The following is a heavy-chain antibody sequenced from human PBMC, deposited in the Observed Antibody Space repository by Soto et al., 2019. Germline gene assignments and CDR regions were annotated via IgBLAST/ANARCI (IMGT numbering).Heavy chain of an antibody. J-gene: IGHJ5*02. CDR2: IYYSGST. CDR1: GGSISSGDYY. D-gene: IGHD6-13*01. V-gene: IGHV4-30-4*01. Sequence: QVQLQESGPGLVKPSQTLSLTCTVSGGSISSGDYYWSWIRQPPGKGLEWIGYIYYSGSTYYNPSLKRRVTISVDTSKNQCSLTLSSGTAADTAVYYCARERPDGSRLDPWGQGTLVTVSS. CDR3: ARERPDGSRLDP.